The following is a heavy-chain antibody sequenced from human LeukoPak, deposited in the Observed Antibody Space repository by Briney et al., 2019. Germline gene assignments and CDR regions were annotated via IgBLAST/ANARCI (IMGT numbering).Heavy chain of an antibody. J-gene: IGHJ3*02. Sequence: SVKVSCKASGYTFTGYYMHWVRQAPGQGLEWMGGIIPIFGTANYAQKFQGRVTITADESTSTAYMELSSLRSEDTAVYYCASYGDYVAFDIWGQGTMVTVSS. CDR3: ASYGDYVAFDI. V-gene: IGHV1-69*13. CDR2: IIPIFGTA. CDR1: GYTFTGYY. D-gene: IGHD4-17*01.